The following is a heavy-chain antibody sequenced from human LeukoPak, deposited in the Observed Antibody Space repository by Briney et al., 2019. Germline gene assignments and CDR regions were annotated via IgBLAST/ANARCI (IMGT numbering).Heavy chain of an antibody. D-gene: IGHD6-13*01. CDR3: ARDLRGYPFFMDV. CDR2: VEQTGRR. J-gene: IGHJ6*03. Sequence: PAETLSLTCSVSGGSLRIDRHNWAWVRQSADKGLDHLRGVEQTGRRFYKPPVKRRVRISMDTSNQQFSLNLPSVTGGDADVYECARDLRGYPFFMDVWGKGITVNVSS. V-gene: IGHV4-39*07. CDR1: GGSLRIDRHN.